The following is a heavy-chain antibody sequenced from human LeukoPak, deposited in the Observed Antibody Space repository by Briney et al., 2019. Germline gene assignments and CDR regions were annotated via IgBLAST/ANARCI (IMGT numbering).Heavy chain of an antibody. Sequence: GGSLRLSCAAFGFTFSSYTMNWVRQAPGKGLEWVSSISSSGSYIYYADSLKGRFTISRDNAKNSLYLQMNSLRAEDTAVSYCARPGYSGYIIGYYFDYWGQGTLVTVSS. CDR3: ARPGYSGYIIGYYFDY. CDR2: ISSSGSYI. J-gene: IGHJ4*02. V-gene: IGHV3-21*06. CDR1: GFTFSSYT. D-gene: IGHD5-12*01.